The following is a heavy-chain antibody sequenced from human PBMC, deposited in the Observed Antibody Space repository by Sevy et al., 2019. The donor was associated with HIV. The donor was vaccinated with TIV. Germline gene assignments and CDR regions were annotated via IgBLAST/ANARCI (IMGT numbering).Heavy chain of an antibody. CDR2: ISSNGGST. CDR1: GFTFSSYA. J-gene: IGHJ4*02. V-gene: IGHV3-64D*06. CDR3: VKDQNTAYYYGSGTHLY. Sequence: GGSLRLSCSASGFTFSSYAMHWVRQAPGKGLEYVSAISSNGGSTYYADSVKGRFTISRDNSKNTLYLQMSRLRAEDTAVYYCVKDQNTAYYYGSGTHLYWGQGTLVTVSS. D-gene: IGHD3-10*01.